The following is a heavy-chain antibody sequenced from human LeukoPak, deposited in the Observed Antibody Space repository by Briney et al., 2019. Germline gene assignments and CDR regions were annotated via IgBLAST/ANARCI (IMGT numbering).Heavy chain of an antibody. V-gene: IGHV4-30-4*08. J-gene: IGHJ4*02. CDR1: GGSISSGDYC. CDR2: IYYSGST. D-gene: IGHD3-22*01. CDR3: ARLSNYYDSRVDY. Sequence: SETLSLTCTVSGGSISSGDYCWSWIRQPPGKGLEWIGYIYYSGSTYYNPSLKSRVTISVDTSKNQFSLKLSSVTAADTAVYYCARLSNYYDSRVDYWGQGTLVTVS.